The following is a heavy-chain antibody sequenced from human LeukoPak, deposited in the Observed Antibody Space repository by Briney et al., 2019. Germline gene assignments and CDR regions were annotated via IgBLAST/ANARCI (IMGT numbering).Heavy chain of an antibody. V-gene: IGHV1-18*01. CDR1: GGTFSSYA. CDR3: ARANSSGWYEWNY. CDR2: ISAYNGNT. J-gene: IGHJ4*02. Sequence: AASVKVSCKASGGTFSSYAISWVRQAPGQGLEWMGWISAYNGNTNYAQKLQGRVTMTTDTSTSTAYMELRSLRSDDTAVYYCARANSSGWYEWNYWGQGTLVTVSS. D-gene: IGHD6-19*01.